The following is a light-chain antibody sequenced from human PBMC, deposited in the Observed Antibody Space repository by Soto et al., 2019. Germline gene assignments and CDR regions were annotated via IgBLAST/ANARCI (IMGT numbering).Light chain of an antibody. CDR3: QQSYSTPFT. CDR2: AAS. J-gene: IGKJ3*01. V-gene: IGKV1-39*01. CDR1: QIISSY. Sequence: DIQITQSPSSLSASVGDRVTITCRASQIISSYLNWYQQKPGKAPKLLIYAASSLQSGVPSRFSGSGSGTDFTLTISSLQPEDFATYYCQQSYSTPFTFGPGTKVDIK.